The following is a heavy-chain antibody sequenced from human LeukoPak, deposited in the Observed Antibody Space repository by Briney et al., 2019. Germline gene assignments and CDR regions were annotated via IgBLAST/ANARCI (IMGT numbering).Heavy chain of an antibody. CDR3: VEGGSSSSWYTWLDP. CDR2: IKQDGSEK. V-gene: IGHV3-7*05. Sequence: GGSLRLSCAASGFSFSSYWMNWVRQAPGKGLEWVANIKQDGSEKYYVDSVKGRFTISRDNAKNSLYLQMSSLRAEDTAVYYCVEGGSSSSWYTWLDPWGQGALVTVSS. D-gene: IGHD6-13*01. J-gene: IGHJ5*02. CDR1: GFSFSSYW.